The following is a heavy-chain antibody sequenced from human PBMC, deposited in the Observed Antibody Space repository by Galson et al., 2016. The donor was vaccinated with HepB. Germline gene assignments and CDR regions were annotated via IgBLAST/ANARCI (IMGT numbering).Heavy chain of an antibody. CDR2: INSVGSTT. D-gene: IGHD6-6*01. CDR1: GFSLSNYW. Sequence: SLRLSCAASGFSLSNYWMYWVRQAPGKGPVWVSRINSVGSTTNHADSVKGRFTISRDNAKNALYRQVNNLGVEDTAVYYCAFGQSSAFGTFDVWGQGTMVTVSS. J-gene: IGHJ3*01. V-gene: IGHV3-74*01. CDR3: AFGQSSAFGTFDV.